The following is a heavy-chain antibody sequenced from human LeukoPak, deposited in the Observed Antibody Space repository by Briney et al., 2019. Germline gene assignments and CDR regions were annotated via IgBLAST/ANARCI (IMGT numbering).Heavy chain of an antibody. V-gene: IGHV3-53*01. Sequence: GGSLRLSCAASGFIVSNYYMNWVRQAPGKGLECVSVIYSGGATYYADSVKGRFTISRDNSKNTLYLQMNGLRAEDTAVYFCAREFGSGTFDWGQGTLVTVSS. CDR3: AREFGSGTFD. D-gene: IGHD2-2*01. CDR1: GFIVSNYY. CDR2: IYSGGAT. J-gene: IGHJ4*02.